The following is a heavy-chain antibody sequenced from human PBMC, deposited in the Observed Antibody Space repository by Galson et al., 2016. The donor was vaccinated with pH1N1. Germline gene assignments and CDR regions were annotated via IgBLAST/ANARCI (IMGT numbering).Heavy chain of an antibody. V-gene: IGHV3-23*01. Sequence: SLRLSCAASKFTFSNYGMHWVRQAPGKGLEWVSVISGRGDVTYYTDSVKGRFTISSDSSRNTVYLQMNTLRAEDTAIYYCARLKLYSSPNWFDPWGQGTLVTVSS. CDR2: ISGRGDVT. CDR3: ARLKLYSSPNWFDP. D-gene: IGHD6-19*01. CDR1: KFTFSNYG. J-gene: IGHJ5*02.